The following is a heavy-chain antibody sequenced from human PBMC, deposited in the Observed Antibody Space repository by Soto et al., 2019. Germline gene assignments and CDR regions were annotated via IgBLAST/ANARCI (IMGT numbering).Heavy chain of an antibody. V-gene: IGHV3-23*01. J-gene: IGHJ3*02. Sequence: EVQILESGGGLVQPGGYLRLSCAASGFTFSSYAMYWVRQAPGKGLAWVSGISDSGTGTYYADSVKGRFTISRDNSKNTVYLQMKSLRAEDTAVYYCAKDHTVVIRDAFDIWGQGTMVNVSS. CDR2: ISDSGTGT. CDR3: AKDHTVVIRDAFDI. D-gene: IGHD3-22*01. CDR1: GFTFSSYA.